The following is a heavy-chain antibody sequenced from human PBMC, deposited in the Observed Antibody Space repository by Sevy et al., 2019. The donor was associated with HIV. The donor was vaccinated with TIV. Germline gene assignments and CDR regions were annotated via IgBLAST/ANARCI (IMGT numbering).Heavy chain of an antibody. CDR2: ISGNNGKT. CDR3: ARDPGRTSPPFDY. D-gene: IGHD3-10*01. J-gene: IGHJ4*02. CDR1: GYTFGSFG. V-gene: IGHV1-18*01. Sequence: ASVKVSCKTSGYTFGSFGISWVRQAPGQGREGMGWISGNNGKTNYAQIFKDRVTMTTDTSTNTAYMELMNLRSDDTAVYYCARDPGRTSPPFDYWGQGTLVTVSS.